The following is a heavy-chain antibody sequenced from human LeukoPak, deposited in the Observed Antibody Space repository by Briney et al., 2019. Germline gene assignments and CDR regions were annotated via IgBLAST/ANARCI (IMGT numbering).Heavy chain of an antibody. V-gene: IGHV1-8*01. CDR2: MNPNSGNT. CDR3: ARGAVVVAGNWFDP. D-gene: IGHD6-19*01. Sequence: ASVKVSCKASGYTFTSYDINWVRQATGQGLEWMGWMNPNSGNTGYAQKFQGRVTMTRNTSISTAYMELSSLRSEDTAVYYCARGAVVVAGNWFDPWGQGTLVTVSS. J-gene: IGHJ5*02. CDR1: GYTFTSYD.